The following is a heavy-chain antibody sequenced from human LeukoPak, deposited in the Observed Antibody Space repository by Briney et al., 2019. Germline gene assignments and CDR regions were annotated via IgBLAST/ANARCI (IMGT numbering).Heavy chain of an antibody. D-gene: IGHD3-22*01. V-gene: IGHV3-11*01. Sequence: GGSLRLSCAASGFTFSDYYMSWIRQAPGKGLEWVSYISSSGSTIYYADSVKGRFTISRDNAKNSLYLQMNSLRAEYTAVYYCAREGYDSSGYFNWFDPWGQGTLVTVSS. J-gene: IGHJ5*01. CDR1: GFTFSDYY. CDR2: ISSSGSTI. CDR3: AREGYDSSGYFNWFDP.